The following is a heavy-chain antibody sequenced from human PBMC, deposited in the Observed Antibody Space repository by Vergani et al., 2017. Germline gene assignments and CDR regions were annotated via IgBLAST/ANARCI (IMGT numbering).Heavy chain of an antibody. CDR2: IKSKTDGGTT. J-gene: IGHJ4*02. V-gene: IGHV3-15*01. Sequence: EVQLVESGGGLVQPGGSLRLSCAASGFTFSNAWMSWVRQAPGKGLEWVGRIKSKTDGGTTDYAAPVKGRFTISRDDSKNTLYLQMNSLKTEDTAVYYCAREGEGWSHGDYWGQGTLVTVSS. CDR1: GFTFSNAW. D-gene: IGHD3-16*01. CDR3: AREGEGWSHGDY.